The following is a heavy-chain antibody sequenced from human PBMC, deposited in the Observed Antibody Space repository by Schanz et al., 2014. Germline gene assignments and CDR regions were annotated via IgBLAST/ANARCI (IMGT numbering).Heavy chain of an antibody. CDR3: AKIERNED. V-gene: IGHV3-23*04. D-gene: IGHD1-1*01. J-gene: IGHJ4*02. Sequence: EVQLVESGGGLVQPGGSLRLSCAASGFMFSSYGMHWVRQAPGKGLEWVSTIGTSGGTNYAESVKGRFTISRDNSKNTLYLQMNSLRAEDTAVYFCAKIERNEDWGQGTLVTVSS. CDR1: GFMFSSYG. CDR2: IGTSGGT.